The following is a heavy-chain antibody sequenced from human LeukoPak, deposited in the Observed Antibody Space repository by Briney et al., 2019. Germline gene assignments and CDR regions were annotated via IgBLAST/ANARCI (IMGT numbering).Heavy chain of an antibody. V-gene: IGHV4-39*07. D-gene: IGHD6-13*01. J-gene: IGHJ6*03. CDR2: LYYTGST. CDR1: GGSISSSSYY. Sequence: SETLSLTCTVSGGSISSSSYYWGWIRQPPGEGLEFIGNLYYTGSTYYNPSLKSRVTISVDMSRSQFSLRLTSVTTADTAVYYCARASIAAAGTLYYYYMDVWGKGTTVTVSS. CDR3: ARASIAAAGTLYYYYMDV.